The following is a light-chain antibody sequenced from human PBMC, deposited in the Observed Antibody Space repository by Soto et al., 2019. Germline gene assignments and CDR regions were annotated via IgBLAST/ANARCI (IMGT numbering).Light chain of an antibody. CDR1: QSIRNY. CDR3: QQSYTAVFT. J-gene: IGKJ3*01. Sequence: DIQMTQSPSSLSASVGDRVTITCRASQSIRNYLNWYQQKPGKGPNLLIYGASSLQSGVPSRFSGSGSETDFTLTINNLQPEDFATYYCQQSYTAVFTFGPGTKVDIK. CDR2: GAS. V-gene: IGKV1-39*01.